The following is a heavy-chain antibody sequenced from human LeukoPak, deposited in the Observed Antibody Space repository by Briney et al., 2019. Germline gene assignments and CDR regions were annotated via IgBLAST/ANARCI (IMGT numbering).Heavy chain of an antibody. CDR1: GYTFTSYG. J-gene: IGHJ6*02. CDR2: MNPNSGNT. V-gene: IGHV1-8*01. Sequence: ASVKVSCKASGYTFTSYGINWVRQATGQGLEWMGWMNPNSGNTGYAQKFQGRVTMTRNTSISTAYMELSSLRSEDTAVYYCARDGLRYFDWLAPEDYGMDVWGQGTTVTVSS. CDR3: ARDGLRYFDWLAPEDYGMDV. D-gene: IGHD3-9*01.